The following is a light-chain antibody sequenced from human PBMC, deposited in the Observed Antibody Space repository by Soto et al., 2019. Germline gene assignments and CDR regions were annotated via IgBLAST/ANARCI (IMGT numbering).Light chain of an antibody. V-gene: IGKV1-39*01. Sequence: DIQMTQSPSSLSASVGDRVTVTCRASQTISRYLNWYQQNPWKAPKLLIYAASSLQSGVPSRFSGSGSGTDFSLTISSLQPEDFATYYCQQSSDIPYTFGQGTKLEIK. J-gene: IGKJ2*01. CDR1: QTISRY. CDR3: QQSSDIPYT. CDR2: AAS.